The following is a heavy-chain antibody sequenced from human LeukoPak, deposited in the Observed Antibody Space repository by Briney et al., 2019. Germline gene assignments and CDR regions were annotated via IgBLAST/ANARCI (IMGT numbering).Heavy chain of an antibody. J-gene: IGHJ5*02. CDR3: ARANYDILTGYYP. D-gene: IGHD3-9*01. CDR1: GGTFSGYY. CDR2: INHSGST. V-gene: IGHV4-34*01. Sequence: SETLSLTCAVYGGTFSGYYWSWIRQPPGKGLEWIGEINHSGSTNYNPSLKSRVTISVDTSKNQFSLKLSSVTAADTAVYYCARANYDILTGYYPWGQGTLVTVSS.